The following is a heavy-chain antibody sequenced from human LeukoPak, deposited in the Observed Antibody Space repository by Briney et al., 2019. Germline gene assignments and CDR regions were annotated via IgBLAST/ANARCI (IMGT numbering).Heavy chain of an antibody. Sequence: GGSLRLSCAASGFTFSSYFMHWVRQAPGKGLDWVLRISSDGTYTEYADSVKGRFTISRDNSKNTLYLQMNSLRAEDTAVYYRAKDRPSGSGSYYDYWGRGTLVTVSS. D-gene: IGHD3-10*01. J-gene: IGHJ4*02. CDR2: ISSDGTYT. CDR3: AKDRPSGSGSYYDY. CDR1: GFTFSSYF. V-gene: IGHV3-74*03.